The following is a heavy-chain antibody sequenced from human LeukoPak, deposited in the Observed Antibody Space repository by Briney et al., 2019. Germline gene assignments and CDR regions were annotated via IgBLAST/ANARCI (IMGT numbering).Heavy chain of an antibody. D-gene: IGHD1-26*01. CDR1: GFTFSNAW. V-gene: IGHV3-15*01. J-gene: IGHJ1*01. Sequence: GGSLRLSCAASGFTFSNAWMSWVRQAPGKGLEWVGRIKSKTDGGTTDYAAPVKGRFTISRDDSKNTLYLQMNSLKTEDTAVYYCTTEMGVGATIVYFQHWGQGTLVTVSS. CDR2: IKSKTDGGTT. CDR3: TTEMGVGATIVYFQH.